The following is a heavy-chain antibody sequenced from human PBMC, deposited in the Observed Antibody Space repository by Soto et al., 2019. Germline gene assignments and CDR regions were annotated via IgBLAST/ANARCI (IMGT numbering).Heavy chain of an antibody. J-gene: IGHJ4*02. V-gene: IGHV3-21*01. CDR2: ISSSSSYI. Sequence: AGGSLRLSCAASGFTFSSYSMNWVRQAPGKGLEWVSSISSSSSYIYYADSVKGRFTISRDNAKNPLYLQMNSLRAEDTAVYYCARDVVAARDYWGQGTLVTVSS. CDR1: GFTFSSYS. CDR3: ARDVVAARDY. D-gene: IGHD6-6*01.